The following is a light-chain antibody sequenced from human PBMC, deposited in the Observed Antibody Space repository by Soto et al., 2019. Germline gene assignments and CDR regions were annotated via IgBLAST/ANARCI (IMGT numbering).Light chain of an antibody. J-gene: IGKJ2*01. CDR2: AAS. V-gene: IGKV1-39*01. CDR3: QQSYTSPS. Sequence: DIQMTQSPSSLSASLGYRVTITCRASQSISTYLNWYQQKPGKAPKVLIHAASSLQSGVPSRFSGSGSGTDFTLTISSLQPEDFATYYCQQSYTSPSFGQGTKLEIK. CDR1: QSISTY.